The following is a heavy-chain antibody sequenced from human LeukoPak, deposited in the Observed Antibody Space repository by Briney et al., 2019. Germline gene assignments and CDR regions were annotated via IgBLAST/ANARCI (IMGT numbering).Heavy chain of an antibody. D-gene: IGHD6-6*01. CDR2: ISSSSSTI. V-gene: IGHV3-48*01. J-gene: IGHJ4*02. CDR1: GFTFSDYS. Sequence: GGSLRLSCAASGFTFSDYSMNWVRQAPGKGLEWVSYISSSSSTIYYADSVKGRFTISRDNAKNSLYLQMNSLRAEDTAVYYCAREVGSSDLDYWGQGTLVTVSS. CDR3: AREVGSSDLDY.